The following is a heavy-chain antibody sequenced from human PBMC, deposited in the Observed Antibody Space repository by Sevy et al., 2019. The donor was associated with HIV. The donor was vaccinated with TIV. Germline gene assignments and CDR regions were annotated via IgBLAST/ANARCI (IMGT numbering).Heavy chain of an antibody. J-gene: IGHJ4*02. CDR1: GYSISSGYY. CDR3: ARRTNDENYFDY. Sequence: SEILSLTCTVSGYSISSGYYWGWIRQPPGKGLEWIGSIYHSGSTYYNPSLKSRVTISVDTSKNQFSLKLSSVTAADTAVYYCARRTNDENYFDYWGQGTLVTVSS. V-gene: IGHV4-38-2*02. D-gene: IGHD2-8*01. CDR2: IYHSGST.